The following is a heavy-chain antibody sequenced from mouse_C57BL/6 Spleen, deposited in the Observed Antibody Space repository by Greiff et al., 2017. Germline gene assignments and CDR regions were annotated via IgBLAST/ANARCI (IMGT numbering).Heavy chain of an antibody. V-gene: IGHV1-7*01. CDR1: GYTFTSYW. CDR2: INPSSGYT. Sequence: QVQLKESGAELAKPGASVKLSCKASGYTFTSYWMHWVKQRPGQGLEWIGYINPSSGYTKYNQKFKDKATLTEDKSSSTAYMQLSSLTYEDSAVYYCARDGNYTVDCWGESTALTDSS. D-gene: IGHD2-1*01. CDR3: ARDGNYTVDC. J-gene: IGHJ2*01.